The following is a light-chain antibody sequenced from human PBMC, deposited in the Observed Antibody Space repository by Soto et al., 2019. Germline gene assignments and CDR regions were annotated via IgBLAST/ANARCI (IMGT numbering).Light chain of an antibody. CDR2: AAS. CDR3: QQYGDSPWA. V-gene: IGKV3-15*01. Sequence: EIVVTQSPATLSVSPGERATLSCRASQSVSTNLAWYQQKPGRAPRLLIYAASIRATGVPARFSGSGSGTDFTLTISSLEPEDFAMYYCQQYGDSPWAFGQGTKGDIK. J-gene: IGKJ1*01. CDR1: QSVSTN.